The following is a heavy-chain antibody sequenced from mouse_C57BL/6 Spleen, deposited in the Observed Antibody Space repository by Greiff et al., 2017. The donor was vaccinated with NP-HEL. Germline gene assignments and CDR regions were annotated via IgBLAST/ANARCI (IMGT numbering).Heavy chain of an antibody. CDR1: GYTFTSYD. CDR3: ARKGNYGRGDWYFDV. CDR2: IYPRDGST. D-gene: IGHD1-1*01. V-gene: IGHV1-85*01. J-gene: IGHJ1*03. Sequence: VQRVESGPELVKPGASVKLSCKASGYTFTSYDINWVKQRPGQGLEWIGWIYPRDGSTKYNEKFKGKATLTVDTSSSTAYMELHSLTSEDSAVYFCARKGNYGRGDWYFDVWGTGTTVTVSS.